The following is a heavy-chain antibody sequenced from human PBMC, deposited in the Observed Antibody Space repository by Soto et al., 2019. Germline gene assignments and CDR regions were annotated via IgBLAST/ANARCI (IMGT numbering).Heavy chain of an antibody. V-gene: IGHV1-2*02. CDR2: INTKTGDT. CDR1: GYAFTSYG. J-gene: IGHJ1*01. Sequence: ASVKVSCKASGYAFTSYGISFLRQAPGRGLEWVGWINTKTGDTNNAQKFQGRVTMTTDTSISTGYMALSGLKSDETAVYYCVTGHTLVRWGQ. CDR3: VTGHTLVR. D-gene: IGHD6-6*01.